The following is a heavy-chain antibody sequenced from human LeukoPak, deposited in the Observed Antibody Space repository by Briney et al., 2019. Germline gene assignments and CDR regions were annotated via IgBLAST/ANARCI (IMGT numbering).Heavy chain of an antibody. V-gene: IGHV1-69*13. D-gene: IGHD6-19*01. J-gene: IGHJ4*02. CDR3: ASSAVAAHFAFDY. CDR2: IIPIFGTA. Sequence: SVKVSCKESVGTFSSYAISWVRQTPGQGLEWMGGIIPIFGTANYAQKLQGRVTITADGSTSTGYVELSRLRSEDTAVYYCASSAVAAHFAFDYWGQGTLVTVSS. CDR1: VGTFSSYA.